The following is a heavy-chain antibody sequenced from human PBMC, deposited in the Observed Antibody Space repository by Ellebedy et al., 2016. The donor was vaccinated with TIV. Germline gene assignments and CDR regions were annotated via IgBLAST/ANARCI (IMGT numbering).Heavy chain of an antibody. CDR3: ARAFGAAANFDY. V-gene: IGHV3-11*05. J-gene: IGHJ4*02. D-gene: IGHD2-2*01. CDR1: GFTFSDYY. CDR2: ISSSSSYT. Sequence: GGSLRLSXAASGFTFSDYYMSWIRQAPGKGLEWVSYISSSSSYTNYADSVKGRFTISRDNAKNSLYLQMNSLRAEDTAVYYCARAFGAAANFDYWGQGTLVTVSS.